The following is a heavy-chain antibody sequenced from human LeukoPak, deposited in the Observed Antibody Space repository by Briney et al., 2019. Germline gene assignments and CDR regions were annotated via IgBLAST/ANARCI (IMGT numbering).Heavy chain of an antibody. CDR3: ARIGYSSSCFDY. Sequence: GGSLRLPCAASGFTYSIYAMSWVRQAPGKGLEWVANIKQDGSGKDYVDSMKGRFTISRDNAKNSVYLQMNSLRAEDTAVYYCARIGYSSSCFDYWGQGTVVTVSS. CDR1: GFTYSIYA. D-gene: IGHD6-13*01. CDR2: IKQDGSGK. V-gene: IGHV3-7*01. J-gene: IGHJ4*02.